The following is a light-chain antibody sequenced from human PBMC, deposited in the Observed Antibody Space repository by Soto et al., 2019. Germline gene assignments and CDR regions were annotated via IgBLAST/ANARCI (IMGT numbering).Light chain of an antibody. V-gene: IGLV2-23*02. CDR3: QSYDSSLSKV. CDR1: SSNVGSYKL. Sequence: QSALTQPASVSGSPGQSITISCTGTSSNVGSYKLVSWYQQHPGKAPKLMIFEVNKRPSGVSNRFSGSKSGNTASLTISGLKVEDEADYYCQSYDSSLSKVFGGGTKLTVL. CDR2: EVN. J-gene: IGLJ2*01.